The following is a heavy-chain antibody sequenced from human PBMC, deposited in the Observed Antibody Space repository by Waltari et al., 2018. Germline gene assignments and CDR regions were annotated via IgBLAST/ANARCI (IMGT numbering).Heavy chain of an antibody. D-gene: IGHD3-22*01. CDR2: IYYSGST. J-gene: IGHJ4*02. CDR3: AREGYDSRGYYIPGGY. V-gene: IGHV4-59*01. Sequence: QVQLQESGPGLVKPSETLSLTCTVSGGSISSYYWSWIRQPPGKGLEWIGYIYYSGSTNCNPSLKSRVTISVDTSKNQFSLKLSSVTAADTAVYYCAREGYDSRGYYIPGGYWGQGTLVTVSS. CDR1: GGSISSYY.